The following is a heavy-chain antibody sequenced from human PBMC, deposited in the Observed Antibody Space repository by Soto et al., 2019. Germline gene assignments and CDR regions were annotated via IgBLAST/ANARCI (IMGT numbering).Heavy chain of an antibody. V-gene: IGHV5-51*01. Sequence: PGESLKISCKGSGYSFTSYWIGWVRQMPGKGLEWMGIIYPGDSDTRYRPSFQGQVTISADKSISTAYLQWSSLKASDTAMYYCARLITGTYYYYYGMDVWGQGTTVTVSS. CDR1: GYSFTSYW. CDR3: ARLITGTYYYYYGMDV. J-gene: IGHJ6*02. CDR2: IYPGDSDT. D-gene: IGHD1-20*01.